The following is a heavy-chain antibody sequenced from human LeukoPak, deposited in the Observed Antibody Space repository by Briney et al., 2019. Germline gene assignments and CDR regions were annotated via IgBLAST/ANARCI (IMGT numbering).Heavy chain of an antibody. Sequence: GGSLRLSCAASGFTFGTYWMNWVRQAPGRGLEWVANIKPDGSHIYYVDSVKGRFTTSRDNAKNSLYLQIISLRAEDTAIYYCATDASGDSYADYWGQGTRVTVSS. V-gene: IGHV3-7*01. CDR2: IKPDGSHI. CDR3: ATDASGDSYADY. D-gene: IGHD5-18*01. CDR1: GFTFGTYW. J-gene: IGHJ4*02.